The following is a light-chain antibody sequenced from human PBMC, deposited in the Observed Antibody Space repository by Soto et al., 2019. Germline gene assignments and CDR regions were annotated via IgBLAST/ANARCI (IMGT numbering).Light chain of an antibody. CDR1: NANIGNNF. CDR2: SND. Sequence: QSVLTQPPSASGTPGQRVTISCSGRNANIGNNFVCWYQQLPGTAPKLLMYSNDQRPSGVPDRFSGSKSGTSAFLAISGLRSEDEADYYCVAWDDSLSGLVFGTGTKVTVL. V-gene: IGLV1-47*02. CDR3: VAWDDSLSGLV. J-gene: IGLJ1*01.